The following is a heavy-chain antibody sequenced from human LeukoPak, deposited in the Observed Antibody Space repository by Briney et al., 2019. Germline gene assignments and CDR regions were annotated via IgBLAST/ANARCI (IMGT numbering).Heavy chain of an antibody. CDR2: MYLSGTT. V-gene: IGHV4-4*02. CDR1: GDSINSLDL. J-gene: IGHJ6*02. D-gene: IGHD3-22*01. Sequence: PSETLSLTCTVSGDSINSLDLWSWVRQPPGKGLEWIGEMYLSGTTHSNPSVKSRVTISVDKSKNQFSLKLSSVTAADTAVYYCARDGRGYYDSSGSTHALVYGMDVWGQGTTVTVSS. CDR3: ARDGRGYYDSSGSTHALVYGMDV.